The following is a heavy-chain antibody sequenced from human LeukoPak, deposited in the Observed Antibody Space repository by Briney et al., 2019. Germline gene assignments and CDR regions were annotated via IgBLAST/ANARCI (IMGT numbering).Heavy chain of an antibody. CDR1: GGSISSGDYY. CDR2: IYYSGST. V-gene: IGHV4-30-4*08. J-gene: IGHJ1*01. Sequence: SETLSLTCTVSGGSISSGDYYWSWIRQPPGKGLEWIGYIYYSGSTYYNPSLKSRVTISVDTSKNQFSLKLSSVTAADTAVYYCASPYSSSWYFQHWGQGTLVTVSS. CDR3: ASPYSSSWYFQH. D-gene: IGHD6-13*01.